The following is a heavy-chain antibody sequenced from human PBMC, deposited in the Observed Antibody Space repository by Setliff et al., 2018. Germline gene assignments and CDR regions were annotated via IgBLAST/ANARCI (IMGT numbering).Heavy chain of an antibody. V-gene: IGHV3-74*01. CDR1: GFTFSNYW. D-gene: IGHD5-18*01. J-gene: IGHJ4*02. Sequence: GGSLRLSCAASGFTFSNYWMHWVRQVPGKGLVWVGRVNGDGRTTGYADSVKGRFTISRDNAKNSLYLQMNSLRAEDTAVYYCARVSRSYGLPLDYWGQGTLVTVSS. CDR2: VNGDGRTT. CDR3: ARVSRSYGLPLDY.